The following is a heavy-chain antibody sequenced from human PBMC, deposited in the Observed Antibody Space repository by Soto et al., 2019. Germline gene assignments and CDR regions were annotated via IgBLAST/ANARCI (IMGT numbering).Heavy chain of an antibody. D-gene: IGHD6-13*01. CDR3: ASPKLGDSSSWYFDY. CDR1: GYTFTSYG. Sequence: SVKVSCKASGYTFTSYGISCVRQAPGQGLEWMGGIIPYFGNANYAQKFQGRVTITADESTSTAYMELSSLRSEDTAVYYCASPKLGDSSSWYFDYWGQGTLVTVSS. J-gene: IGHJ4*02. V-gene: IGHV1-69*13. CDR2: IIPYFGNA.